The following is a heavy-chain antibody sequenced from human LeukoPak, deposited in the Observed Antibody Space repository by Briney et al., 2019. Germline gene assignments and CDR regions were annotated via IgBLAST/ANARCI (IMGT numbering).Heavy chain of an antibody. V-gene: IGHV5-51*01. CDR1: GYSFTSYW. D-gene: IGHD3-10*01. J-gene: IGHJ4*02. Sequence: GESLQISCKGSGYSFTSYWIGWVRQLPGKGLEWMGIIYPGDSDTRYSPSFQGQVTISADKSISTAYLQWSSLRASDTAMYYCARQGLMVRGVIITGVDYWGQGTLVTVSS. CDR2: IYPGDSDT. CDR3: ARQGLMVRGVIITGVDY.